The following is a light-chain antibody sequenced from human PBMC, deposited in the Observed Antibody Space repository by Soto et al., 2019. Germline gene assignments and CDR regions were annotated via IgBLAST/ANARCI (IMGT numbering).Light chain of an antibody. CDR2: GAS. V-gene: IGKV3D-15*01. CDR1: QSVDSN. CDR3: QQYNTYSSLT. Sequence: EIVMTQSPATLSVSPGDGATLSCRASQSVDSNLAWYQQKPGQTPRLLMYGASTRPTGIPARFSGSGSGTEFTLTISSLQPDDFATYYCQQYNTYSSLTFGGGTKVEIK. J-gene: IGKJ4*01.